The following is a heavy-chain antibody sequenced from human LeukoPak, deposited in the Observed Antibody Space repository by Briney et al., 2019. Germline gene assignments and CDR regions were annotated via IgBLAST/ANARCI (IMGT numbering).Heavy chain of an antibody. CDR1: GFTFSSYA. D-gene: IGHD6-13*01. CDR3: ARDKAAAGTFDY. J-gene: IGHJ4*02. Sequence: GGSLRPSCAASGFTFSSYAMSWVRQAPGKGLEWVSAISGSGGSTYYADSVKGRFTISRDNSKNTLYLQMNSLRAEDPAVYYCARDKAAAGTFDYWGQGTLVTVSS. CDR2: ISGSGGST. V-gene: IGHV3-23*01.